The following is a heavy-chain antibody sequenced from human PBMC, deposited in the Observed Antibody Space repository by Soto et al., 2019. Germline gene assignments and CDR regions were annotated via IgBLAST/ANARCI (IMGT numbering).Heavy chain of an antibody. CDR1: GGTFSSYA. D-gene: IGHD6-13*01. CDR3: ATVDISTWIDGMDV. CDR2: TFPMFGKA. V-gene: IGHV1-69*06. J-gene: IGHJ6*02. Sequence: ASVKVSCKASGGTFSSYAISWVRQAPGQGLEWMGGTFPMFGKANYAQKLQGRVTISADKSTSTAYMELSSLTSEDTAVYYCATVDISTWIDGMDVWGQGTTVTVSS.